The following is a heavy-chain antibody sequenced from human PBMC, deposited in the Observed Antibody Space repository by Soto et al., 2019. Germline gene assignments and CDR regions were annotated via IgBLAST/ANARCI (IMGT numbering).Heavy chain of an antibody. V-gene: IGHV3-23*01. J-gene: IGHJ6*02. D-gene: IGHD2-21*01. Sequence: EVQLLESGGGLVQPGGSLRLSCAAAGFTFSSYAMNWVRQAPGKGLEWVSVISASGGSTYYADSVKGRFTISRDNSKNTLYLQMNSLRAEDTAVYYCAKGAPAESLYSYYGMDVWGQGTTVTVSS. CDR1: GFTFSSYA. CDR2: ISASGGST. CDR3: AKGAPAESLYSYYGMDV.